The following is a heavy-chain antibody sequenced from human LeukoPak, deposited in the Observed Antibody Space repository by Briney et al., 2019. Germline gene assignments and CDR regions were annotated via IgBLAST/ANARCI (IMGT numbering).Heavy chain of an antibody. V-gene: IGHV4-39*07. CDR3: ARALPPASGWFHDYYYYGMDV. J-gene: IGHJ6*02. CDR2: IYYSGST. CDR1: GGSISSSSYY. D-gene: IGHD6-19*01. Sequence: PSETLSLTCTVSGGSISSSSYYWGWIRQPPGKGLEWIGSIYYSGSTYYNPSLKSRVTISVDTSKNQFSLKLSSVTAADTAVYYCARALPPASGWFHDYYYYGMDVWGQGTTVTVSS.